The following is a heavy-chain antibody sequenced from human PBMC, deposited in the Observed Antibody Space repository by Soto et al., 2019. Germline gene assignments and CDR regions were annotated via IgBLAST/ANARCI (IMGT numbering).Heavy chain of an antibody. J-gene: IGHJ4*02. Sequence: PGGSLSLSFAASGFTFSSYAMSWVRQAPGKGLEWVSAISGSGGSTYYADSVKGRFTISRDNSKNTLYLQMNSLRAEDTAVYYCAISSNYEGYFDYWGQGTLVTVSS. CDR3: AISSNYEGYFDY. CDR2: ISGSGGST. V-gene: IGHV3-23*01. D-gene: IGHD4-4*01. CDR1: GFTFSSYA.